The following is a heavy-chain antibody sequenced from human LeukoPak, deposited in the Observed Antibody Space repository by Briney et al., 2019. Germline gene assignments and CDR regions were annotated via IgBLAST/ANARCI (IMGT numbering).Heavy chain of an antibody. CDR2: IYHSGNT. Sequence: SGTLSLTCAVSGGSICSNTWWSWVRQPPGKGLEWIGEIYHSGNTNYNPSLKSRVTISVDKSKNQFSLKLSSVTAADTAVYYCARIMGRGYCISTSCRGDWFDPWGQGTLVTVSS. CDR1: GGSICSNTW. CDR3: ARIMGRGYCISTSCRGDWFDP. D-gene: IGHD2-2*01. V-gene: IGHV4-4*02. J-gene: IGHJ5*02.